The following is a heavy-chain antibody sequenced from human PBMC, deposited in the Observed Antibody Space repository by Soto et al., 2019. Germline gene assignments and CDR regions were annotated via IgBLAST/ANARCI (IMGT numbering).Heavy chain of an antibody. CDR2: IYHSGST. J-gene: IGHJ5*02. V-gene: IGHV4-4*02. Sequence: SETLSLTCAVSGGSISSSNWWSWVRQPPGKGLEWLGEIYHSGSTNYNPSLKSRVTISVDKSKNQFSLKLSSVTAADTAVYYCARGADYDFWSGAYWFDPWGQGTLVTVSS. CDR3: ARGADYDFWSGAYWFDP. CDR1: GGSISSSNW. D-gene: IGHD3-3*01.